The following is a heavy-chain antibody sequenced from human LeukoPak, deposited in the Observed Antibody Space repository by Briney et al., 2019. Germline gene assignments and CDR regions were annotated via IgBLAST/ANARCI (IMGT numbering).Heavy chain of an antibody. J-gene: IGHJ4*02. V-gene: IGHV1-8*03. CDR2: MNPNSGNT. CDR1: GYTLTELS. CDR3: ARGVAYYYDSSGYDDY. D-gene: IGHD3-22*01. Sequence: ASVKVSCKVSGYTLTELSMHWVRQAPGKGLEWMGWMNPNSGNTGYAQKFQGRVTITRNTSISTAYMELSSLRSEDTAVYYCARGVAYYYDSSGYDDYWGQGTLVTVSS.